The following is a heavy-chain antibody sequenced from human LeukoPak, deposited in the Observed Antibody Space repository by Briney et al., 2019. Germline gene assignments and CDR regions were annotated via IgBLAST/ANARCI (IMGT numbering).Heavy chain of an antibody. Sequence: SETLSLTCTVSGGSISSYYWSWIRQPPGKGLEWIGYIYYSGSTNYNSSLKSRVTISVDTSKNQFSLKLSSVTAADTAVYYCARHIHGSSSGWRFDYWGQGTLVTVSS. CDR3: ARHIHGSSSGWRFDY. D-gene: IGHD6-19*01. CDR1: GGSISSYY. V-gene: IGHV4-59*08. J-gene: IGHJ4*02. CDR2: IYYSGST.